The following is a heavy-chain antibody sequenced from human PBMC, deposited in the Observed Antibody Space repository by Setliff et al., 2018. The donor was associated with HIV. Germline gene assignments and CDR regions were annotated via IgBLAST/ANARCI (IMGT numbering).Heavy chain of an antibody. CDR3: ARGRGPSRFDY. J-gene: IGHJ4*01. Sequence: PSETLSLTCTVSGGSISSHYWNWIRQSPGKGLEWIGYIYSSGSTNYKSSLKSRVTISVDTSKNQFSLKLSSVTAADTAIYYCARGRGPSRFDYWGQGTLVTVSS. CDR1: GGSISSHY. V-gene: IGHV4-59*11. CDR2: IYSSGST.